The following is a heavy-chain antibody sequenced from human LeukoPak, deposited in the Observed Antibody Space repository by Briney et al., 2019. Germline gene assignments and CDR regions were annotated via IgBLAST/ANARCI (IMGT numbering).Heavy chain of an antibody. Sequence: SETLSLTCAVSGGSFSTYYWSWIRQPPGKGLEWIGEINHSGSTNYNPSLKSRVTISVDTSKNQFSPKLSSVTAADTAVYYCARGRGWHYYDSSAPFDYWGQGTLVTVSS. D-gene: IGHD3-22*01. J-gene: IGHJ4*02. CDR3: ARGRGWHYYDSSAPFDY. CDR1: GGSFSTYY. CDR2: INHSGST. V-gene: IGHV4-34*01.